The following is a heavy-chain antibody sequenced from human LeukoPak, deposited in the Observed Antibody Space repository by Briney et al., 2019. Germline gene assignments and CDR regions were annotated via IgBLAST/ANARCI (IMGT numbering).Heavy chain of an antibody. J-gene: IGHJ4*02. CDR2: MNQDGSAK. D-gene: IGHD2-2*01. CDR1: GFNFRASW. V-gene: IGHV3-7*01. Sequence: QAGGSLRLSCAASGFNFRASWMTWVRQAPGKGLEWVADMNQDGSAKFYVDSVKGRFTVSRDNTENSVYLQMSSLRADDTAIYYCARDPDHGAMDFWGQGTLVTVSS. CDR3: ARDPDHGAMDF.